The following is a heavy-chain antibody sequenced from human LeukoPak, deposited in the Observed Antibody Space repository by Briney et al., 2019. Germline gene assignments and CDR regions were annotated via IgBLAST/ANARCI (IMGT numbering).Heavy chain of an antibody. V-gene: IGHV4-59*08. CDR3: ARRRGRGYDLPSKYYFDY. J-gene: IGHJ4*02. CDR2: IYYSGST. Sequence: SETLSLTRTVSGGSIRSYYWSWIRQPPGKGLEWIGYIYYSGSTNYNPSLKSRVTISVDTSRNQFSLKLSSVTAADTAVYYCARRRGRGYDLPSKYYFDYWGQGTLVTVSS. CDR1: GGSIRSYY. D-gene: IGHD5-12*01.